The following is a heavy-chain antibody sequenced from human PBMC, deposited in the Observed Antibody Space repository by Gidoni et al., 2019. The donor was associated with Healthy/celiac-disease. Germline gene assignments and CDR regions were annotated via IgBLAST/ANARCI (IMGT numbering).Heavy chain of an antibody. CDR3: ARDPTMVGGYNYVKPPSDY. J-gene: IGHJ4*02. CDR2: ISAYNGNT. Sequence: QVQLVQSGAEVTKHGASVKVSCKASVYTFTSYGLSWVRQAPGQGLEWMGWISAYNGNTNYAQKLQGRVTMTTDTSTSTAYMELRSLRSDDTAVYYCARDPTMVGGYNYVKPPSDYWGQGTLVTVSS. CDR1: VYTFTSYG. V-gene: IGHV1-18*01. D-gene: IGHD5-12*01.